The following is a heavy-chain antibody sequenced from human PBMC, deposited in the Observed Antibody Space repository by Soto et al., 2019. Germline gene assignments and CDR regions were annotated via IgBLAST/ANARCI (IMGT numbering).Heavy chain of an antibody. CDR3: ARYGYSYGLCWFGP. CDR2: TYYRSKWYN. V-gene: IGHV6-1*01. Sequence: PSPTISLPCAISEDSVPSNSAAWNWIRQSPSRGLEWLGRTYYRSKWYNDYAVSVKSRITINPDTSKNEFSLQLNSVTPEDTAVYYCARYGYSYGLCWFGPWGQGALVTVCS. D-gene: IGHD5-18*01. CDR1: EDSVPSNSAA. J-gene: IGHJ5*02.